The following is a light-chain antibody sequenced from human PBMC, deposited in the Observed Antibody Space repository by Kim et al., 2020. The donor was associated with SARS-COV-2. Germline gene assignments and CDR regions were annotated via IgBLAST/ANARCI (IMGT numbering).Light chain of an antibody. J-gene: IGLJ2*01. CDR1: KKGDKY. Sequence: VSPQQTARTTCWGEKKGDKYDCRYHKKPGQAPVMVIYQGTKRTSGIPESFSGANSGNTDTLTISGSQDMDEAVHYCQAWDSSTVVFGGGTQLTVL. V-gene: IGLV3-1*01. CDR2: QGT. CDR3: QAWDSSTVV.